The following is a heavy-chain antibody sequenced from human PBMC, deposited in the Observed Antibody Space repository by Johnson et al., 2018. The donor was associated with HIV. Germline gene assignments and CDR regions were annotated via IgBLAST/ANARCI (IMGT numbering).Heavy chain of an antibody. D-gene: IGHD6-25*01. Sequence: QVQLVESGGGVVQPGRSLRLSCAASGFTFSSYAMHWVRQAPGKGLEWVAVISYDGSNQYYADSVKGRFTISRDNSKNTLYLQMNSLRAEDTAVYYCARATDQRLDAFDEGLDIWGPGTMVTVSS. CDR1: GFTFSSYA. CDR2: ISYDGSNQ. CDR3: ARATDQRLDAFDEGLDI. J-gene: IGHJ3*02. V-gene: IGHV3-30-3*01.